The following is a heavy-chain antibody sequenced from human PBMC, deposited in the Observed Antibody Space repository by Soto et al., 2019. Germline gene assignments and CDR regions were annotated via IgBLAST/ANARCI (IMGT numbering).Heavy chain of an antibody. D-gene: IGHD3-16*01. J-gene: IGHJ4*02. CDR2: ISGSGGST. Sequence: GGSLRLSCVASGFAFSSYDMSWVRQAPGKGLEWVSAISGSGGSTYYADSVKGRFTISRDNPKNTLYLQMNSLRAEDTAVYYCANWGKSGSDFWGQGTLVTVSS. CDR3: ANWGKSGSDF. CDR1: GFAFSSYD. V-gene: IGHV3-23*01.